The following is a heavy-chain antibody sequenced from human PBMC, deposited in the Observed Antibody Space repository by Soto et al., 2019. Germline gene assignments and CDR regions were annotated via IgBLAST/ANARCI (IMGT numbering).Heavy chain of an antibody. CDR3: ARGKFATITGPDAFEI. CDR1: GGTFSSYA. D-gene: IGHD5-12*01. CDR2: IIPTFGTA. V-gene: IGHV1-69*01. J-gene: IGHJ3*02. Sequence: ASVKVSCKASGGTFSSYAISWVRQAPGQGLEWMGGIIPTFGTANYAQKFQGRVTITADESTSTAYMELSSLRSEDTAVYYCARGKFATITGPDAFEIWGQGTMVTVSS.